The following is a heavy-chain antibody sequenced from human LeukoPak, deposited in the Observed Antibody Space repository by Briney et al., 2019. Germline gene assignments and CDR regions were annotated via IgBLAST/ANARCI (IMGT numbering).Heavy chain of an antibody. CDR2: IWYDGSNK. J-gene: IGHJ4*02. D-gene: IGHD3-22*01. CDR1: GFTFSSYG. V-gene: IGHV3-33*06. CDR3: AKDSGYGSTPFFIDY. Sequence: GSLRLSCAASGFTFSSYGMHWVRQAPGKGLEWVAVIWYDGSNKYYADSVKGRFTISRDNSKNTLYLQMNSLRAEDTAVYYCAKDSGYGSTPFFIDYWGQGTLVTVSS.